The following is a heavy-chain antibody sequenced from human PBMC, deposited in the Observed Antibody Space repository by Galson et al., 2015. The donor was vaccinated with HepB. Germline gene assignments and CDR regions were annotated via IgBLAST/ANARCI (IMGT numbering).Heavy chain of an antibody. D-gene: IGHD2-21*01. V-gene: IGHV1-18*01. Sequence: SVKVSCKASGYTFTSYGISWVRQAPGQGLEWMGWISAYNGNTNYAQKLQGRVTMTTDTSTSIAYMELRSLRSDDTAVYYCARGLSYPYCGGDCYSGDFDYWGQGTLVTASS. CDR2: ISAYNGNT. CDR1: GYTFTSYG. J-gene: IGHJ4*02. CDR3: ARGLSYPYCGGDCYSGDFDY.